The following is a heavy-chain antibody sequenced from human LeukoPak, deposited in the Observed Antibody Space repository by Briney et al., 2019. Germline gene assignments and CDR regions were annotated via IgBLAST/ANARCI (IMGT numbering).Heavy chain of an antibody. J-gene: IGHJ4*02. D-gene: IGHD5-12*01. V-gene: IGHV3-21*01. CDR3: ARAGGYSGYASN. CDR2: ISSSSSYI. CDR1: GFTFSSYS. Sequence: PGGSLRLSCAASGFTFSSYSMNWVRQAPGKGLEWVSSISSSSSYIYYADSVKGRFTISRDNAKNSLYLQMTSLRAEDTAVYYCARAGGYSGYASNWGQGTLVTVSS.